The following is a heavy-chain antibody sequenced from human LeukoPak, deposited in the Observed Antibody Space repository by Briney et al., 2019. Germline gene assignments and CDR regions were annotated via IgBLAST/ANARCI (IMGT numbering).Heavy chain of an antibody. CDR1: GFSFSNYE. V-gene: IGHV3-48*03. D-gene: IGHD1-26*01. J-gene: IGHJ4*02. CDR2: MSSSGSMT. Sequence: GGSLRLSCAASGFSFSNYEMNWVRQTPGKGLEWVSYMSSSGSMTWYADSVKGRFTISRDNAKNSLYLQMNSLRAEDTALYYCAKDETSIVGATAFDYWGQGTLVTVSS. CDR3: AKDETSIVGATAFDY.